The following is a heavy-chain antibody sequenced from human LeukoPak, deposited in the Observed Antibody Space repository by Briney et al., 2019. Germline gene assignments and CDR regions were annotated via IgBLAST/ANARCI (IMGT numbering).Heavy chain of an antibody. CDR1: GYTFTSYD. CDR2: MNPNSGNT. CDR3: ARVPPLYYDILTGYYRKYYFDY. J-gene: IGHJ4*02. D-gene: IGHD3-9*01. V-gene: IGHV1-8*01. Sequence: APVKVSCKASGYTFTSYDINWVRQATGQGLEWMGWMNPNSGNTGYAQKFQGRVTMTRNTSISTAYMELSSLRSEDTAVYYCARVPPLYYDILTGYYRKYYFDYWGQGTLVTVSS.